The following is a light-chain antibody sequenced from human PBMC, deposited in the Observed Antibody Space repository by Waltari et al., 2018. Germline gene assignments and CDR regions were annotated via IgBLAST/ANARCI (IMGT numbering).Light chain of an antibody. J-gene: IGKJ4*01. Sequence: DIVLTQSPGTLSLSPGERATLSCRASQSVSSSYLAWYQQKPGQAPRLLIYGASSRATGIPDRFSGSGSGTDFTLTISRLEPEDFAVYYCQQYPGLTFGGGTKVEIK. CDR3: QQYPGLT. V-gene: IGKV3-20*01. CDR1: QSVSSSY. CDR2: GAS.